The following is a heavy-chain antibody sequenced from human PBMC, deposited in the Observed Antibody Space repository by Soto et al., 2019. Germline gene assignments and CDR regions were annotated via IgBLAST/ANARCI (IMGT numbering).Heavy chain of an antibody. CDR2: IIPIFGTA. J-gene: IGHJ4*02. D-gene: IGHD4-17*01. CDR3: ARSAISGDYFDY. Sequence: QVQLVQSGAEVTKPGSSVKVSCKASGGTFSSYAISWMRQAPGQGLGWMGGIIPIFGTANYAQKFQGRVMITADKSTSTAYMELSSVRSADTAVSYFARSAISGDYFDYWGQGTLVTVSS. V-gene: IGHV1-69*06. CDR1: GGTFSSYA.